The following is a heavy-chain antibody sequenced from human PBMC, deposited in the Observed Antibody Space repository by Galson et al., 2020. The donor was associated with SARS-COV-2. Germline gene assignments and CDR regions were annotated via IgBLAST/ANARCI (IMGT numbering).Heavy chain of an antibody. CDR3: ARVGPLYYSSRWLYFDY. CDR2: IYYSGST. Sequence: SETLSLTCTVSGGSISSYYWSWIRQPPGKGLEWIGYIYYSGSTNYNPSLKSRVTISVDTSKNQFSLKLSSVTAADTAVYYCARVGPLYYSSRWLYFDYWGQGTLVTVSS. CDR1: GGSISSYY. D-gene: IGHD6-19*01. J-gene: IGHJ4*02. V-gene: IGHV4-59*01.